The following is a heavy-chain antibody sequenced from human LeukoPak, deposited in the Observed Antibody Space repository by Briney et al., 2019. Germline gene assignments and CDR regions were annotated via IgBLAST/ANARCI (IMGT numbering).Heavy chain of an antibody. V-gene: IGHV3-23*01. D-gene: IGHD6-19*01. CDR3: AKGRLYSSGWYYFDY. CDR2: ISGSGGST. J-gene: IGHJ4*02. CDR1: GFTFSSYA. Sequence: GGSLRLSCAASGFTFSSYAMSWVRQAPGKGLEWVSAISGSGGSTYYADSVKGRFTISRDNSKNTLYLQMNSLRAEDTAVYYCAKGRLYSSGWYYFDYWGQGTLVTVSS.